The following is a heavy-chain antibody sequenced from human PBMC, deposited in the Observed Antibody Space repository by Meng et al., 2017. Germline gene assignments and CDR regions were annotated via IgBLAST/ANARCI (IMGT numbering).Heavy chain of an antibody. CDR1: GYTFTSYG. CDR3: ARDGYSGYDFGGYFDY. Sequence: ASVKVSCKASGYTFTSYGISWVRQAPGQGLEWMGWINPNSGGTNYAQKFQGRVTMTRDTSISTAYMELSRLTSDDTAVYYCARDGYSGYDFGGYFDYWGQGTLVTVSS. D-gene: IGHD5-12*01. CDR2: INPNSGGT. J-gene: IGHJ4*02. V-gene: IGHV1-2*02.